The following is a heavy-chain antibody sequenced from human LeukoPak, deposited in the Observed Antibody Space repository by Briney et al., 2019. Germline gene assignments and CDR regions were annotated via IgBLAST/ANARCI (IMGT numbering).Heavy chain of an antibody. CDR1: GFTFSTYG. J-gene: IGHJ4*02. Sequence: GGSLRLSCAASGFTFSTYGMHWVRQAPGKGLEWVAFIRNDGTIKYYADSVKGRFTISRDNSKNTLYLQMNSLRAEDTAVYYCAKTGSSRWGYFDCWGQGTLVTVSS. V-gene: IGHV3-30*02. CDR2: IRNDGTIK. D-gene: IGHD6-13*01. CDR3: AKTGSSRWGYFDC.